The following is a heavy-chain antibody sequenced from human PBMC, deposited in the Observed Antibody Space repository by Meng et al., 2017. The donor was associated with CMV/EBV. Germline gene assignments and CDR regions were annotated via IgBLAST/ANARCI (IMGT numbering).Heavy chain of an antibody. Sequence: SETLSLTCAVSGGSISSSNWWSWVRQPPGKGLEWIGEIYHSGSTNYNPSLKSRVTISVDKSKNQFSLKLSSVTAADTAVYYCARSVGDIVVVPAASSLDYWGRGTLVTVSS. J-gene: IGHJ4*02. V-gene: IGHV4-4*02. CDR2: IYHSGST. D-gene: IGHD2-2*01. CDR3: ARSVGDIVVVPAASSLDY. CDR1: GGSISSSNW.